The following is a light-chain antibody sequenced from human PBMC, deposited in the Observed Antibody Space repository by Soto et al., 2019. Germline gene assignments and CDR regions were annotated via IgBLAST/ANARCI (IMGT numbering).Light chain of an antibody. J-gene: IGKJ2*01. Sequence: EIVLTQSPGTLSLSPGDRATLSCRASQSVSSSYLAWYQQKPGQAPRLLIYGASSRATGIPDRFSGSGSGTDFTLIISRLEPEDFAVYFCQHYGSSPYTFGQGTKLEIK. V-gene: IGKV3-20*01. CDR3: QHYGSSPYT. CDR1: QSVSSSY. CDR2: GAS.